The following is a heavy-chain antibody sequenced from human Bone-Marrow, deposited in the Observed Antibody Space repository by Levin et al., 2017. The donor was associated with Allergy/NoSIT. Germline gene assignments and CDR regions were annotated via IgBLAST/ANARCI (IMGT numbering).Heavy chain of an antibody. CDR1: GFSFSSYN. CDR2: IFSDGRNK. D-gene: IGHD2/OR15-2a*01. CDR3: AREYTNSWLYLDY. V-gene: IGHV3-33*01. Sequence: GGSLRLSCTASGFSFSSYNFHWVRQAPGKGLEWVAFIFSDGRNKHYADSVRGRFTISADNSKTTLFLQMNSLRAEDTAVYYCAREYTNSWLYLDYWGQGSLVAVSS. J-gene: IGHJ4*02.